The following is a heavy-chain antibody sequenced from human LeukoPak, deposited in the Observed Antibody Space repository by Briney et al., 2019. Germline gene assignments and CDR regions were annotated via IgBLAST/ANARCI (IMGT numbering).Heavy chain of an antibody. CDR2: ISGSGGST. Sequence: GGSLRLSCAASGFTFSSYAMSWVRQAPGKGPEWVSAISGSGGSTYCADSVKGRFTISRDNSKNTLYLQMNSLRAEDTAVYYCAKVAWDGYDPDYWGQGTLVTVSS. CDR1: GFTFSSYA. D-gene: IGHD5-12*01. J-gene: IGHJ4*02. CDR3: AKVAWDGYDPDY. V-gene: IGHV3-23*01.